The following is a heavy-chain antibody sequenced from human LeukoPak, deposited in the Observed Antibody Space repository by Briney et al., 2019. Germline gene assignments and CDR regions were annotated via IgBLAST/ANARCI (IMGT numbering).Heavy chain of an antibody. CDR3: ARDAVRGNIVDY. Sequence: PGGSLRLSCAASGFTFSSYSMNWVRQAPGKGLEWVSSISSSSSYIYYADSVKGRFTISRDNAKNTLYLQMNSLRAEDTAVYYCARDAVRGNIVDYWGQGTLVTVSS. CDR2: ISSSSSYI. CDR1: GFTFSSYS. V-gene: IGHV3-21*01. D-gene: IGHD3-10*01. J-gene: IGHJ4*02.